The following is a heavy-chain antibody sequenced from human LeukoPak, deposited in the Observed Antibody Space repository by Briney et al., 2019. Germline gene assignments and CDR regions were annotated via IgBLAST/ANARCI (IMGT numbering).Heavy chain of an antibody. J-gene: IGHJ5*02. CDR3: ARRDDFWSGYVWFDP. Sequence: ASVKVSCKASGYTFTSYAMHWVRQAPGQRLEWMGWINAGNGNTKYSQKFQGRVTITRDTSASTAYMELSSLRSEDTAVYYCARRDDFWSGYVWFDPWGQGTLVTVSS. D-gene: IGHD3-3*01. V-gene: IGHV1-3*01. CDR2: INAGNGNT. CDR1: GYTFTSYA.